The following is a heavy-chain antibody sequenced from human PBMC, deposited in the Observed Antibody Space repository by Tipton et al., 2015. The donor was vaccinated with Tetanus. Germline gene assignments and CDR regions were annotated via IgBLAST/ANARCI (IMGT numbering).Heavy chain of an antibody. D-gene: IGHD3/OR15-3a*01. CDR3: ARGRGLGPHEYFEH. J-gene: IGHJ5*02. CDR1: GYTFTHYG. CDR2: ISPFNENV. Sequence: VQLVQSGAEVKKPGASVKVSCKASGYTFTHYGVNWVRQAPGQGLEWMGWISPFNENVNYAEKFKGRLTMTTDRSTATVYMDLRGLRSDDTAVYYCARGRGLGPHEYFEHWGQGTLVTVSS. V-gene: IGHV1-18*01.